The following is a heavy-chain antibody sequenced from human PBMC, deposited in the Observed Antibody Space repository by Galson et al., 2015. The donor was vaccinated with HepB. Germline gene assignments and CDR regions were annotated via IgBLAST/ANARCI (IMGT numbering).Heavy chain of an antibody. CDR3: TRGVAATGFVPVVVSRFDS. V-gene: IGHV3-30*03. CDR1: GFTFSSYG. D-gene: IGHD2-15*01. CDR2: ISYDGNIK. J-gene: IGHJ5*01. Sequence: LRLSCAASGFTFSSYGMHWVRQAPGKGLEWVAVISYDGNIKNYADSVKGRFTISRDNSNNTQYLQMDSLRVEDTAVYFCTRGVAATGFVPVVVSRFDSWGQGSLVTVSS.